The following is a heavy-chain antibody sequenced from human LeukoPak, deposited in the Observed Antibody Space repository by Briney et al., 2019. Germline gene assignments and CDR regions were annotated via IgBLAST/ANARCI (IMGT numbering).Heavy chain of an antibody. Sequence: SQTLSLTCTVSGYSISSGSYWGWIRQPPGKGLEWIGSIYHSGRTYYAPSLKSRVTISVDTSKNQFSLKLSSVTAADTAVYYCASRLRWPSYFDYWGQGTPVTVSS. CDR3: ASRLRWPSYFDY. V-gene: IGHV4-38-2*02. CDR2: IYHSGRT. J-gene: IGHJ4*02. D-gene: IGHD4-23*01. CDR1: GYSISSGSY.